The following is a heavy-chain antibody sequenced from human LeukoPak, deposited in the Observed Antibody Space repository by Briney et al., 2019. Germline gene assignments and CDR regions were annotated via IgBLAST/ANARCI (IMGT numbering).Heavy chain of an antibody. CDR3: ARPGGRSGLAEYFQY. D-gene: IGHD6-19*01. Sequence: PSETLSLTCAVYGGSFSTYYWSWIRQPPGKGLEWVGEINHTGSTNYNSSLKSRVTISVDTSKNQFSLKLTSVTAADTAVYYCARPGGRSGLAEYFQYWGQGTLVAVSA. V-gene: IGHV4-34*01. CDR1: GGSFSTYY. J-gene: IGHJ1*01. CDR2: INHTGST.